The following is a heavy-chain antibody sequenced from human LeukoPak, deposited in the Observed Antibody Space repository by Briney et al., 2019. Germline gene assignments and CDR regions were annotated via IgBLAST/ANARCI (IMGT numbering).Heavy chain of an antibody. Sequence: NAGGSLRLSCAASGFTFSDYYMSWIRQAPGKGLEWVPYISSSGSTIYYADSVKGRFTISRDNAKNSLYLQMNSLRAEDTAVYYCARDQSGSSSWYGYWGQGTLVTVSS. V-gene: IGHV3-11*01. D-gene: IGHD6-13*01. CDR2: ISSSGSTI. CDR1: GFTFSDYY. CDR3: ARDQSGSSSWYGY. J-gene: IGHJ4*02.